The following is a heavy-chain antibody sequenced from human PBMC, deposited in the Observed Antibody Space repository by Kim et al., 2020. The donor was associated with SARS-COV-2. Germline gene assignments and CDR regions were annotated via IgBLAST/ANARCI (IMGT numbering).Heavy chain of an antibody. CDR2: ISYDGSNK. D-gene: IGHD5-18*01. J-gene: IGHJ4*02. V-gene: IGHV3-30*18. Sequence: GSLRLSCAASGFTFSSYGMHWVRQAPGKGLEWVAVISYDGSNKYYADSVKGRFTISRDNSKNTLYLQMNSLRAEDTAVYYCAKDRMLQLWLHRLDYWGQGTLVTVSS. CDR3: AKDRMLQLWLHRLDY. CDR1: GFTFSSYG.